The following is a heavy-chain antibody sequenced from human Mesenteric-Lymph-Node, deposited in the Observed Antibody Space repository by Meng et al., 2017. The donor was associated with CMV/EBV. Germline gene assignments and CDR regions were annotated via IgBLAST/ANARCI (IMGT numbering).Heavy chain of an antibody. CDR2: IYYTGST. Sequence: CTGSGDSISISNYYWGWFRQPPGKGLEWIGSIYYTGSTYYNPSLKSRVTISVDTSKNQFSLKLSSVTAADTAVYYCARFKWNYGDSDYWGQGTLVTVSS. V-gene: IGHV4-39*01. CDR1: GDSISISNYY. J-gene: IGHJ4*02. CDR3: ARFKWNYGDSDY. D-gene: IGHD1-7*01.